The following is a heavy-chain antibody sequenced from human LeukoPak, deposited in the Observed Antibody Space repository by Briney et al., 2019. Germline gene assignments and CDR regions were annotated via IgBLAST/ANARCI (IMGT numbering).Heavy chain of an antibody. CDR3: ARAGQFISARPITFDY. Sequence: PSQTLSLTCAVSGGSISSGGYSWSWIRQPPGKGLEWIGYIYHSGSTYYNPSLKSRVTISVDRSKNQFSLKLSSVTAADTAVYYCARAGQFISARPITFDYWGQGTLVTVSS. CDR1: GGSISSGGYS. D-gene: IGHD6-6*01. V-gene: IGHV4-30-2*02. J-gene: IGHJ4*02. CDR2: IYHSGST.